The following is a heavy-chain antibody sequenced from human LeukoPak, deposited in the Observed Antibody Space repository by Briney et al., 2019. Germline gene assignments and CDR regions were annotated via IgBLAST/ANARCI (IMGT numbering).Heavy chain of an antibody. CDR1: GGSISNYF. V-gene: IGHV4-59*01. J-gene: IGHJ4*02. D-gene: IGHD3-10*01. Sequence: SETLSLTCTVSGGSISNYFWSWIRQPPGKGLEWIGYIYYSGSTNYNPSLKSRVTISVDTSKNQFSLKLSSVTAADTAVYYCARENYYGSGSYYKSYYFDYWGQGTLVTVSS. CDR2: IYYSGST. CDR3: ARENYYGSGSYYKSYYFDY.